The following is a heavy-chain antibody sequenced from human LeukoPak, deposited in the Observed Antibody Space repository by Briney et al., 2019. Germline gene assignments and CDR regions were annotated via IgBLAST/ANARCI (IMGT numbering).Heavy chain of an antibody. CDR3: VRVKYYDFWSGNDAFDM. CDR2: IKQDGSEK. J-gene: IGHJ3*02. CDR1: GFTFSNYW. D-gene: IGHD3-3*01. Sequence: GGSLRLSCAASGFTFSNYWMSWVRQAPGKGLEWVANIKQDGSEKYYVDSVKGRFTISRDNAKNSLYTQMNSLRGEDTAVYYCVRVKYYDFWSGNDAFDMWGQGTMVTVSS. V-gene: IGHV3-7*01.